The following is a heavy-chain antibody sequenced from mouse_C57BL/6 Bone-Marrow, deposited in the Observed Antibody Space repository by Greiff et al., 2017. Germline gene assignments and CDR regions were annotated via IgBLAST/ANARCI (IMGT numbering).Heavy chain of an antibody. V-gene: IGHV5-17*01. D-gene: IGHD5-5*01. J-gene: IGHJ4*01. CDR3: ARQDYPYAMDY. CDR1: GFTFSDYG. CDR2: ISSGSSPI. Sequence: DVMLVESGGGLVKPGGSLKLSYAASGFTFSDYGMHWVRQAPEKGLEWVAYISSGSSPIYYADTVKGRFTISRDNAKNTLFLQMTSLRSEDTAMYYCARQDYPYAMDYWGQGTSVTVSS.